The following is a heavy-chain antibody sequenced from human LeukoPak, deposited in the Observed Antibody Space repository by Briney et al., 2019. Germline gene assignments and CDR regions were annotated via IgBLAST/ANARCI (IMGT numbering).Heavy chain of an antibody. Sequence: GGSLRLSCAASGFTFSSYAISWVRQAPGKGLEWVSAISGSGGSTYYADSVKGRFTISRDNSKNTLYLQMNSLRAEDTAVYYCAKALPNYDYWSGDFDYWGQGTLVTVSS. J-gene: IGHJ4*02. V-gene: IGHV3-23*01. CDR2: ISGSGGST. D-gene: IGHD3-3*01. CDR3: AKALPNYDYWSGDFDY. CDR1: GFTFSSYA.